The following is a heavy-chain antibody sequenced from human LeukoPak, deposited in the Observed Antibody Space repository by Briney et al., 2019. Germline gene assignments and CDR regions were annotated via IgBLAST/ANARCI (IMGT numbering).Heavy chain of an antibody. Sequence: SETLSLTCTVSGGSISSDDYYWSWLRQPPGKGLEWIGFIYYSGSTYYKPSLKRRVTISMDTSKNQFSLRLSSVTAADTAVYYCARCPPPGWFDPWGQGTLVTVSS. CDR3: ARCPPPGWFDP. V-gene: IGHV4-30-4*08. J-gene: IGHJ5*02. D-gene: IGHD5/OR15-5a*01. CDR1: GGSISSDDYY. CDR2: IYYSGST.